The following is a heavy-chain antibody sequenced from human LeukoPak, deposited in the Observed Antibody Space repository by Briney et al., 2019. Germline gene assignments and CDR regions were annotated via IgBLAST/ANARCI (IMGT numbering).Heavy chain of an antibody. Sequence: PEASVKVSCKASGYTFTSYGISWVRQAPGQGLEWMGWISAYNGNTNYAQKLQGRVTMTTDTSTSTAYMELRSLRSEDTAVYYCGYSYGRGYYYYYYMDVWGKGTTVTVSS. CDR2: ISAYNGNT. D-gene: IGHD5-18*01. CDR3: GYSYGRGYYYYYYMDV. V-gene: IGHV1-18*01. J-gene: IGHJ6*03. CDR1: GYTFTSYG.